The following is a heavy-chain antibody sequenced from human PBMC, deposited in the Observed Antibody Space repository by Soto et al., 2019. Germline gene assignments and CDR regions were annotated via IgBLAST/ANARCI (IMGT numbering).Heavy chain of an antibody. CDR1: GGSINTYY. CDR3: ATESIVVVAATRRDYFDF. Sequence: SETLSLTCTFSGGSINTYYWSWVRQPPGKGLEWIGYVYYNGATNYNPSLKSRVTISVDTSKKQFSLKLSSATAADTAVYYCATESIVVVAATRRDYFDFWGPGTLVTVSS. CDR2: VYYNGAT. J-gene: IGHJ4*02. V-gene: IGHV4-59*01. D-gene: IGHD2-15*01.